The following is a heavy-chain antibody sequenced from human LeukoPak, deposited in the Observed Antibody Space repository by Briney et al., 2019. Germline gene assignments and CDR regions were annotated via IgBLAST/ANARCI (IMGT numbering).Heavy chain of an antibody. V-gene: IGHV4-4*02. Sequence: PSETLSLTCAVSGGSISSSNWWSLVRRPPGKGLEWIGEIYHSGSTNYNPSLKSRVTISVDKSKNQFSLKLSSVTAADTAMYYCARRAAEWELLDYWGQGTLVTVSS. CDR2: IYHSGST. CDR3: ARRAAEWELLDY. D-gene: IGHD1-26*01. CDR1: GGSISSSNW. J-gene: IGHJ4*02.